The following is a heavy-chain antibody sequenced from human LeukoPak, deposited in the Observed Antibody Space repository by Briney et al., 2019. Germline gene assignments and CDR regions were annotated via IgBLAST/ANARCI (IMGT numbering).Heavy chain of an antibody. D-gene: IGHD2-2*01. CDR3: ARGLVVVNYYYYGMDV. V-gene: IGHV4-31*03. Sequence: PSQTLSLACTVSGGSISSGGYYWSWIRQHPGKGLEWIGYIYYSGSTYYNPSLKSRVTISVDTSKNQFSLKLSSVTAADTAVYYCARGLVVVNYYYYGMDVWGQGTTLTVSS. J-gene: IGHJ6*02. CDR2: IYYSGST. CDR1: GGSISSGGYY.